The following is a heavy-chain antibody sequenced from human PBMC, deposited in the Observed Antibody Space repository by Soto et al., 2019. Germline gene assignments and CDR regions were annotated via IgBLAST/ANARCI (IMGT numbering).Heavy chain of an antibody. J-gene: IGHJ6*02. CDR3: ARDAEAAGQGWQWLVINYGMDV. CDR1: GGTFSSYA. Sequence: ASVKVSCKASGGTFSSYAISWVRQAPGQGLEWMGGIIPIFGTANYAQKFQGRVTITADESTSTAYMELSSLRSEDTAVYYCARDAEAAGQGWQWLVINYGMDVWGQGTTVTVSS. V-gene: IGHV1-69*13. CDR2: IIPIFGTA. D-gene: IGHD6-19*01.